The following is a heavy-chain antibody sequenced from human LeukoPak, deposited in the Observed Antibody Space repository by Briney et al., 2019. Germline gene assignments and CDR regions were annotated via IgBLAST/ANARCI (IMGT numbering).Heavy chain of an antibody. Sequence: GGSLRLSCAASGFTFSNYAMAWVRQAPGKGLEWVSAISGNGGRTYSADSVQGRFTISRDNSKNTVYLQMDNLRAEDSAMYYCAKAHSISWPYAFDSWGQGTLVAVSS. V-gene: IGHV3-23*01. D-gene: IGHD6-13*01. CDR2: ISGNGGRT. CDR3: AKAHSISWPYAFDS. J-gene: IGHJ4*02. CDR1: GFTFSNYA.